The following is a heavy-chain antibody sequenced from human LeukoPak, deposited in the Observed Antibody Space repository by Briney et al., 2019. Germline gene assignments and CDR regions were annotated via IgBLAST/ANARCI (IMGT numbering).Heavy chain of an antibody. J-gene: IGHJ6*03. CDR3: ARVIAAARGYYYYMDV. V-gene: IGHV4-59*01. D-gene: IGHD6-13*01. CDR1: GGSISSYY. Sequence: SETLSPTCTVSGGSISSYYWSWIRQPPGKGLEWIGYIYYSGSTNYNSSLKSRVTISVDTSKNQFSLKLSSVTAADTAVYYCARVIAAARGYYYYMDVWGKGTTVTISS. CDR2: IYYSGST.